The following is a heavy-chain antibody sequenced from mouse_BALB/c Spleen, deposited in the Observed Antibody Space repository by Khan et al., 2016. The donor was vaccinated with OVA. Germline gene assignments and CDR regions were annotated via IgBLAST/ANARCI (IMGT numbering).Heavy chain of an antibody. J-gene: IGHJ2*01. CDR3: GRRGQRWDFDY. Sequence: QMQLEESGAELAKPGASVKMSCKASGYTFINYWILWVKQKPGQGLEWIGYINPSTGYTEYNQNFKDKATLTADKSSSTAYMQLSSLTSEDSAVNYCGRRGQRWDFDYWGQGTTLTVSS. D-gene: IGHD1-1*01. V-gene: IGHV1-7*01. CDR2: INPSTGYT. CDR1: GYTFINYW.